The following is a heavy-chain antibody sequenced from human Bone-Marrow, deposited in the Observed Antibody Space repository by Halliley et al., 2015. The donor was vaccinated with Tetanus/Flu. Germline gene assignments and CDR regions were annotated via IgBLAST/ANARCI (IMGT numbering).Heavy chain of an antibody. V-gene: IGHV3-23*01. J-gene: IGHJ4*02. D-gene: IGHD3-10*01. CDR2: IYDSGAGT. Sequence: SLRLSCAASGFTFATYAMSWVRQGPGKGLEWVSGIYDSGAGTFYADFVRGRFTISRDNSMNIMFLDLNSLRVEDTAVYYCAKGYGSGTFSELDYWGQGTLVTVSS. CDR3: AKGYGSGTFSELDY. CDR1: GFTFATYA.